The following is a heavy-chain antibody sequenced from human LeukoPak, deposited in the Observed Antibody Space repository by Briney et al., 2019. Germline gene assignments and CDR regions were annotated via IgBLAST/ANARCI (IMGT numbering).Heavy chain of an antibody. V-gene: IGHV3-66*01. J-gene: IGHJ6*02. CDR3: AREGVYPTEYGMDV. CDR2: IYSGGST. D-gene: IGHD3-10*01. Sequence: PGGSLRLSCAASGFTVSSNYMSWVRQAPGKGLEWVSVIYSGGSTYYADSVKGRFTISRDNSKNTLYLQMNSLRAEDTAVYYCAREGVYPTEYGMDVWGQGTTVTVSS. CDR1: GFTVSSNY.